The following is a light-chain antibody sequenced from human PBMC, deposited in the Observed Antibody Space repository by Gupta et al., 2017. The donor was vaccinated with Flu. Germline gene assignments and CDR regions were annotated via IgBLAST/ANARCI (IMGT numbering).Light chain of an antibody. CDR2: AAS. Sequence: DIQMTQSPSSLSASVGDRVTITCRASQSISSYLNWYQQKPGKALKLLIYAASSLQSGVPSRFSGSGSGTDFTLTISSLQPEDVATYYCQQSYSTLRTFGQGTKVEIK. J-gene: IGKJ1*01. CDR1: QSISSY. CDR3: QQSYSTLRT. V-gene: IGKV1-39*01.